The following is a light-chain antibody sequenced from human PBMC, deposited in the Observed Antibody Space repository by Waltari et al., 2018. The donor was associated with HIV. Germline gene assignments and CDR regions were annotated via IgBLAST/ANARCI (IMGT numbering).Light chain of an antibody. V-gene: IGLV2-14*01. J-gene: IGLJ2*01. CDR2: GVS. Sequence: APRLLIYGVSNRPSEISRRFSGSKARTTASLTISALQADDEGDYYCSAYTMSGSLVFGGGTKLTVL. CDR3: SAYTMSGSLV.